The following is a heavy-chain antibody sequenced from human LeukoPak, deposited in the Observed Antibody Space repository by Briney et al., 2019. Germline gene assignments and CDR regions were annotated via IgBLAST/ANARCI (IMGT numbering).Heavy chain of an antibody. Sequence: SETLSLTCAVYGGSLSGYYWSWIRQPPGKGLEWIGEINHSGSTNYNPSLKSRVTISVDTSKNQFSLKLSSVTAADTAVYYCARGYDSSGYYYFDYWGQGTLVTVSS. D-gene: IGHD3-22*01. CDR1: GGSLSGYY. CDR3: ARGYDSSGYYYFDY. CDR2: INHSGST. V-gene: IGHV4-34*01. J-gene: IGHJ4*02.